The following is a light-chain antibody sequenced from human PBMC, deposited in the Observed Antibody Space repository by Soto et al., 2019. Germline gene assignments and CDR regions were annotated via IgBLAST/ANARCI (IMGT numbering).Light chain of an antibody. V-gene: IGKV3-20*01. J-gene: IGKJ2*01. CDR1: QSVSSSY. CDR2: GAS. CDR3: QQYGSSPHT. Sequence: EIVLTQSPGTLSLSPGERATLSCRASQSVSSSYLAWYQHKPGQAPRLLIYGASSRATGIPDRFSGSGSGTDFNLTISRLEPEDFAVYYWQQYGSSPHTFGQGTKLEIK.